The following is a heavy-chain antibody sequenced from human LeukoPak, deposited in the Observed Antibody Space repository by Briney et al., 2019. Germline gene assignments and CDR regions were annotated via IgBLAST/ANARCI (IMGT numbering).Heavy chain of an antibody. V-gene: IGHV3-30*18. CDR3: AKVGLGYCSSTSCYAFDY. Sequence: SCKASGYTLTVYYIHWVRQAPGKGLEWVAVISYDGSNKYYADSVKGRFTISRDNSKNTLYLQMNSLRAEDTAVYYCAKVGLGYCSSTSCYAFDYWGQGTLVTVSS. CDR1: GYTLTVYY. J-gene: IGHJ4*02. D-gene: IGHD2-2*01. CDR2: ISYDGSNK.